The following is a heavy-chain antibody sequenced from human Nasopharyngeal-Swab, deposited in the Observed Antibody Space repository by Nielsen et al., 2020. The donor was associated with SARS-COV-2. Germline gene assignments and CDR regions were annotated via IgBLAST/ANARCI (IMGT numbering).Heavy chain of an antibody. D-gene: IGHD6-19*01. J-gene: IGHJ3*02. V-gene: IGHV1-46*01. CDR1: GSTFTSYY. Sequence: ASVKVSCKASGSTFTSYYMHWVRQAPGQGLEWMGIINPSGGSTSYAQKFQGRVTMTRDTSTSTVYMELSSLRSEDTAVYYCARKSLGYSSGWLVAFDIWGQGTMVTVSS. CDR3: ARKSLGYSSGWLVAFDI. CDR2: INPSGGST.